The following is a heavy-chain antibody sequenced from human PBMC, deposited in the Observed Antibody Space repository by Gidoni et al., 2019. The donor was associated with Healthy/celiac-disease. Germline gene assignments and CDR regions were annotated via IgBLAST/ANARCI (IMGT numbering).Heavy chain of an antibody. CDR2: IIPIFGTA. Sequence: QVQLVQSGAEVKKPGSSVTVSCKPSGGTFRSYAISWVRQAPGQGLEWMGGIIPIFGTANYAQKFQGRVTSTADESTSTAYMELSSLRSEDTAVYYCARAPYYDSWSGYYIGGWFDPWGQGTLVTVSS. V-gene: IGHV1-69*01. CDR1: GGTFRSYA. J-gene: IGHJ5*02. D-gene: IGHD3-3*01. CDR3: ARAPYYDSWSGYYIGGWFDP.